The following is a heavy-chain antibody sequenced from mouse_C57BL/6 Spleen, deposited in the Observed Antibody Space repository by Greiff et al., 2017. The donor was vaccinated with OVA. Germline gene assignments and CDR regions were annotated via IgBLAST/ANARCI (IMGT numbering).Heavy chain of an antibody. CDR3: TTTDYSNYGAD. J-gene: IGHJ3*01. Sequence: VQLQQSGAELVRPGASVKLSCTASGFNIKDYYMHWVKQRPEQGLEWIGGIDPEDGDTEYAPKFQGKATMTADTSSNTAYLQLSSLTSEDTAVYYCTTTDYSNYGADWGQGTLVTVSA. D-gene: IGHD2-5*01. CDR1: GFNIKDYY. CDR2: IDPEDGDT. V-gene: IGHV14-1*01.